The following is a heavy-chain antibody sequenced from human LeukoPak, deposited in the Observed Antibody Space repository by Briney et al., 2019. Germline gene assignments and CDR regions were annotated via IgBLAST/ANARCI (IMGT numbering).Heavy chain of an antibody. J-gene: IGHJ3*02. V-gene: IGHV1-69*04. CDR3: ARPLTYYYDSSGLDAFDI. Sequence: ASVKVSCKASGGTFISYAISWVRQAPGQGLEWMGRIIPILGIANYAQKFQGRVTITADKSTSTAYMELSSLRSEDTAVYYCARPLTYYYDSSGLDAFDIWDQGTMVTVSS. CDR1: GGTFISYA. D-gene: IGHD3-22*01. CDR2: IIPILGIA.